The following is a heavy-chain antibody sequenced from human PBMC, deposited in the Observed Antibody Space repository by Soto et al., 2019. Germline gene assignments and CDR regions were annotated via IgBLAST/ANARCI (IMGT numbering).Heavy chain of an antibody. CDR1: GFTVSSNY. J-gene: IGHJ4*02. D-gene: IGHD3-3*01. CDR3: ARARDDFWSGPHFDY. CDR2: IYSGGST. V-gene: IGHV3-66*01. Sequence: LRLSCAASGFTVSSNYMSWVRQAPGKGLEWVSVIYSGGSTYYADSVKGRFTISRDNSKNTLYLQMNSLRAEDTAVYYCARARDDFWSGPHFDYWGQGTLVTVSS.